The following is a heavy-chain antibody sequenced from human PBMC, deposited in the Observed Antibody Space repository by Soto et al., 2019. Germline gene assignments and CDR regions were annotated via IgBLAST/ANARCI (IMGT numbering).Heavy chain of an antibody. D-gene: IGHD5-12*01. Sequence: SCKASGYTFTSYGISWVRQAPGQGLEWMGWISAYNGNTNYAQKLQGRVTMTTDTSTSTAYMELRSLRSDDTAVYYCARGRRDGYKFVAFDIWGQGTMVTVSS. CDR2: ISAYNGNT. V-gene: IGHV1-18*01. CDR3: ARGRRDGYKFVAFDI. CDR1: GYTFTSYG. J-gene: IGHJ3*02.